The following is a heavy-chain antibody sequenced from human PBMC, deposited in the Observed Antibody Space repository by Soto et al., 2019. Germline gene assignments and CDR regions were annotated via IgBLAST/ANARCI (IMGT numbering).Heavy chain of an antibody. CDR3: AKHEGIPTVTPFTF. D-gene: IGHD4-17*01. V-gene: IGHV3-23*01. J-gene: IGHJ4*02. CDR2: ISGRGYGT. CDR1: GFTFSSYA. Sequence: EVQVLESGGGLVQPGGSLRLSCAASGFTFSSYAMSWVRQAPGKGLEWVSGISGRGYGTYYVDSVKGRFTISNDNSKSTRYLQRSSLSSGDTAVYFCAKHEGIPTVTPFTFWGQGNLVTVSS.